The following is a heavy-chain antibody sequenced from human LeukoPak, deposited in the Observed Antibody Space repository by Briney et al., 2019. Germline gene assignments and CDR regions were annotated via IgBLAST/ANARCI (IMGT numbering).Heavy chain of an antibody. D-gene: IGHD6-19*01. CDR2: IYYSGST. V-gene: IGHV4-59*01. CDR3: ARDRFGVAASYYYYMDV. Sequence: PSETLSLTCTVSGGSIGSYYWSWIRQPPGKGLEWIGYIYYSGSTNYNPSLKSRVTISVDTSKNQFSLKLSSVTAADTAVYYCARDRFGVAASYYYYMDVWGKGTTVTVSS. CDR1: GGSIGSYY. J-gene: IGHJ6*03.